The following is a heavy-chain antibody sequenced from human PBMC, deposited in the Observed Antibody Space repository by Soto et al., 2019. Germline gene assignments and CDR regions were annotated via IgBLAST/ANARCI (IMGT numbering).Heavy chain of an antibody. J-gene: IGHJ4*02. CDR2: ISDGDGDT. CDR1: GFTFSDYA. CDR3: AKGRTYFDF. Sequence: EVVLLQSGGDLVQPGGPLRLSCAASGFTFSDYAMTWVRQAPGKGLEWVSDISDGDGDTHYADSVRGRFVISRDNSKNTLFLEMNSLRAEDAAVYYCAKGRTYFDFWGQGSLVTVSS. V-gene: IGHV3-23*01.